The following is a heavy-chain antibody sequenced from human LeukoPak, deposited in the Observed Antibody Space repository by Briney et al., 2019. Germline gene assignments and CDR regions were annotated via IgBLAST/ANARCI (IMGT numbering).Heavy chain of an antibody. Sequence: PSETLSLTCTVSGGSISSSSYYGGWIRQPPGKGLEWIGSIYYSGSTYYNPSLKSRVTMSVDTSKNQFSLKLSSVTAADTAVYYCAREQSRYSSSWWTYSYFDYWGQGTLVTVSS. CDR3: AREQSRYSSSWWTYSYFDY. D-gene: IGHD6-13*01. CDR1: GGSISSSSYY. V-gene: IGHV4-39*07. CDR2: IYYSGST. J-gene: IGHJ4*02.